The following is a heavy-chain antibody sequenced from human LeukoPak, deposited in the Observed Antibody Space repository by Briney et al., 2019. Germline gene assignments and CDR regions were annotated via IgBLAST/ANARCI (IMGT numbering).Heavy chain of an antibody. CDR1: GFTFSSYS. CDR2: ISSSSSYI. CDR3: ARGSSSWCYLDY. J-gene: IGHJ4*02. Sequence: GGSLRLSCAASGFTFSSYSMNWVRQAPGKGLEWVSSISSSSSYIYYADSVKGRFTISRDNAKNSLYLQMNSLRVEDTAVYYCARGSSSWCYLDYWGQGTLVTVSS. V-gene: IGHV3-21*01. D-gene: IGHD6-13*01.